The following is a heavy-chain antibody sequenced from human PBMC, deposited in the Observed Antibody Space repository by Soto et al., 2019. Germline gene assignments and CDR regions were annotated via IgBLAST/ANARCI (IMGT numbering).Heavy chain of an antibody. V-gene: IGHV3-23*01. CDR1: GFTFSSYA. Sequence: SLRLSCAASGFTFSSYAMTWVRQAPGKGLEWISYISVSGGSTYYADSVKGRFTISRDNSKNTLYLQMNSLRAEDTAVYYCAKDTVTMVRRPHYWGQGTLVTVSS. J-gene: IGHJ4*02. CDR3: AKDTVTMVRRPHY. CDR2: ISVSGGST. D-gene: IGHD3-10*01.